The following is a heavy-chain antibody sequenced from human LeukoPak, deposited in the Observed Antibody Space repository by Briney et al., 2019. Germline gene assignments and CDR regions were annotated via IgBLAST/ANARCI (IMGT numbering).Heavy chain of an antibody. CDR3: ARGEAGRDFDY. CDR1: GFTFSSYW. D-gene: IGHD1-26*01. V-gene: IGHV3-74*01. CDR2: INSDGSST. J-gene: IGHJ4*02. Sequence: GGSLRLSCAASGFTFSSYWVHWVRRAPGKGLVWVSRINSDGSSTSYADSVKGRFTISRDNAKNTLYLQMNSLRAEDTAVYYCARGEAGRDFDYWGQGTLVTVSS.